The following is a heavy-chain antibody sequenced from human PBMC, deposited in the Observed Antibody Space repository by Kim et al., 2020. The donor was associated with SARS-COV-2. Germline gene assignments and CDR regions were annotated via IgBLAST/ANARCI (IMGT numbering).Heavy chain of an antibody. CDR3: ARDLATDGSDYYYYGMDV. D-gene: IGHD3-10*01. Sequence: SRVTISVDTSKNQFSLKLSSVTAADTAVYYCARDLATDGSDYYYYGMDVWGQGTTVTVSS. V-gene: IGHV4-59*01. J-gene: IGHJ6*02.